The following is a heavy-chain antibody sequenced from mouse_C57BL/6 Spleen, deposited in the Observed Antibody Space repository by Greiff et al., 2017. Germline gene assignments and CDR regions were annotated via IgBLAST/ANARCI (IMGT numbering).Heavy chain of an antibody. CDR1: GFTFSSYG. CDR2: ISSGGSYT. V-gene: IGHV5-6*01. J-gene: IGHJ4*01. CDR3: ARQAYYYGSSLGAMDY. D-gene: IGHD1-1*01. Sequence: EVQLQESGGDLVKPGGSLKLSCAASGFTFSSYGMSWVRQTPDKRLEWVATISSGGSYTYYPDSVKGRFTISRDNAKNTLYLQMSSLKSEDTAMYYSARQAYYYGSSLGAMDYWGQGTSVTVSS.